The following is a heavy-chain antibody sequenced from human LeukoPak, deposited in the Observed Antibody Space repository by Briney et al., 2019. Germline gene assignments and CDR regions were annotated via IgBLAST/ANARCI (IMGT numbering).Heavy chain of an antibody. J-gene: IGHJ6*03. CDR1: GFTVTSAY. CDR3: AKEGVSVGAQRGYYMNV. CDR2: IYPGVGT. D-gene: IGHD1-26*01. Sequence: GGSLRLSCAASGFTVTSAYMNWVRQAPGKGLEWISVIYPGVGTYYADSVKGRFTISRDNSKNTLYLQLNSPRAEDTAVYYCAKEGVSVGAQRGYYMNVWGNGTTVTVS. V-gene: IGHV3-53*01.